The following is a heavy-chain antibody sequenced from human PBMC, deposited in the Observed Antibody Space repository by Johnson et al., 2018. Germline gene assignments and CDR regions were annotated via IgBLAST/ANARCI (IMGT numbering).Heavy chain of an antibody. CDR2: IRSKAYGGTS. J-gene: IGHJ2*01. CDR3: TRAILTFSGYYGGKVWYFDL. D-gene: IGHD3-22*01. CDR1: GFTFGDYA. V-gene: IGHV3-49*05. Sequence: EVQLLESGGGLVKPGRSXRLSCTASGFTFGDYAMSWFRQAPGKGLEWVGFIRSKAYGGTSEYAASVKGRFTISRDDSKSIAYLQMNSLKTEDTAVYYCTRAILTFSGYYGGKVWYFDLWGRGTLVTVSS.